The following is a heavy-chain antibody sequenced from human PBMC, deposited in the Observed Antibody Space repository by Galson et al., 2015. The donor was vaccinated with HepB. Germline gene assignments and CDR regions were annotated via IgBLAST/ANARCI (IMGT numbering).Heavy chain of an antibody. CDR3: ARETNVGGRAFAP. V-gene: IGHV3-13*01. Sequence: SLRLSCAASGFTFSSYDMHWVRQATGKGLEWVSAIGTAGDTYYPGSVKGRFTISRENAKNSLYLQMNSLRAGDTAVYYCARETNVGGRAFAPGGQGTLVPVPS. CDR2: IGTAGDT. J-gene: IGHJ5*02. D-gene: IGHD2-15*01. CDR1: GFTFSSYD.